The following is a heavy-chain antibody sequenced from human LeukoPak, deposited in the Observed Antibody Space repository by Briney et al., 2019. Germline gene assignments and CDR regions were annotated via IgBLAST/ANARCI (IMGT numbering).Heavy chain of an antibody. CDR3: ANRAFGGDSP. Sequence: GASVKVSCKASGYTFTGYYMHWVREAPGQELEWMGWINPQSGGTNYAQKFQGRVTMTSDTSITTAYMELSSLTSDDTAMYYCANRAFGGDSPWGQGTLVTVSS. CDR1: GYTFTGYY. CDR2: INPQSGGT. V-gene: IGHV1-2*02. D-gene: IGHD2-21*02. J-gene: IGHJ5*02.